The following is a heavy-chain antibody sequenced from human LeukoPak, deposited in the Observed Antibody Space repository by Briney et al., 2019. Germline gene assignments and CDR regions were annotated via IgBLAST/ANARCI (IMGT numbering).Heavy chain of an antibody. CDR2: IKEDGSEK. CDR1: GFTFSNYW. CDR3: ASGRQLGY. J-gene: IGHJ4*02. V-gene: IGHV3-7*01. D-gene: IGHD6-13*01. Sequence: PGGYLSRYCAASGFTFSNYWMSWVRQAPGKGREWVANIKEDGSEKYYVDSVKGRFTISRDNARNSLYLQMNSLRAEDTAVYYCASGRQLGYWGQGTLVTVSS.